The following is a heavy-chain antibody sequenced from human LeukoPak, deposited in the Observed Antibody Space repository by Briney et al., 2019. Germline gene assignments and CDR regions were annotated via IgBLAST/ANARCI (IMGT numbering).Heavy chain of an antibody. J-gene: IGHJ4*02. CDR1: GGSFSGYY. CDR3: ARALSPYFDY. D-gene: IGHD4/OR15-4a*01. CDR2: INHSGST. Sequence: SETLSLTCAVYGGSFSGYYWSWICQPPGKGLEWIGEINHSGSTNYNPSLKSRVTISVDTSKNQFSLKLSSVTAADTAVYYCARALSPYFDYWGQGTLVTVSS. V-gene: IGHV4-34*01.